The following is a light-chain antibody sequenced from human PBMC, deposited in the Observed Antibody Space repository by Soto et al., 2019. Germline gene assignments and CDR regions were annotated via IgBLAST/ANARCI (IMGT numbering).Light chain of an antibody. Sequence: DIQMTQSPSSLSASVGDRVTITCRASQRISSYLNWYQQKPGKAPRLLIYAASSLQSGVPSRFSGSGSGTEFTLTISSLQPDDFATYYCQQYNTYWTFGQGTKVDI. V-gene: IGKV1-39*01. J-gene: IGKJ1*01. CDR1: QRISSY. CDR3: QQYNTYWT. CDR2: AAS.